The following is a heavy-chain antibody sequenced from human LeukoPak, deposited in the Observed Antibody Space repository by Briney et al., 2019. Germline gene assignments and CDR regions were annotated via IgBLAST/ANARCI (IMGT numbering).Heavy chain of an antibody. CDR3: ARGTSDWPGVDY. CDR2: INGDGRHT. Sequence: GGSLRLSCAASGFTFSSYSVNWVRQAPGKGLVWVSHINGDGRHTGYADSVKGRFTISRDNAKDTVYLQMNGLRAEDTAVYYCARGTSDWPGVDYWGQGTLVTVSS. V-gene: IGHV3-74*01. D-gene: IGHD6-19*01. CDR1: GFTFSSYS. J-gene: IGHJ4*02.